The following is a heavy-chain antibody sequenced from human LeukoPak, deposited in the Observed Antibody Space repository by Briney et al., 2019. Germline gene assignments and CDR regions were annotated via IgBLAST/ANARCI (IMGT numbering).Heavy chain of an antibody. V-gene: IGHV4-4*07. J-gene: IGHJ4*02. CDR2: IYTSGST. CDR3: AREMGGGYYYDSSGYYYYFDY. CDR1: GGSISSYY. Sequence: MASETLSLTSTVSGGSISSYYWSWIRQPAGKGLEWIGRIYTSGSTNYNPSLKSRVTMSVDTSKNQFSLKLSSVTAADTAVYYCAREMGGGYYYDSSGYYYYFDYWGQGTLVTVSS. D-gene: IGHD3-22*01.